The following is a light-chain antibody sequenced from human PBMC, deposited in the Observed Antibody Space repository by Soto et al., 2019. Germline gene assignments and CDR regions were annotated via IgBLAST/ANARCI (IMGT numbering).Light chain of an antibody. Sequence: EIVLTQSPGTLSLSPGERATLSCRASQSVSSSYLAWYQQKPGQAPRLLIYGASSRATGIPDRFSGSGSGTDFTLTISRLEPEDFAVYYCQQYCSSPDTFGQGTKLESK. CDR3: QQYCSSPDT. J-gene: IGKJ2*01. CDR1: QSVSSSY. V-gene: IGKV3-20*01. CDR2: GAS.